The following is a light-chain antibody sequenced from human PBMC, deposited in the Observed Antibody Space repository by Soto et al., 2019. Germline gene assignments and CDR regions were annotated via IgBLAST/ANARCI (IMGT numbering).Light chain of an antibody. Sequence: QSALTQPASVSGSPGQSIAISCTGTSSDVGAYNYVSWYQQHPGKAPKLMIYDVSNRPSGVSNRFSGSKSGNTASLTISGLQAEDEADYYCNSYTTRRTYVFGTGTKVTVL. V-gene: IGLV2-14*03. J-gene: IGLJ1*01. CDR1: SSDVGAYNY. CDR3: NSYTTRRTYV. CDR2: DVS.